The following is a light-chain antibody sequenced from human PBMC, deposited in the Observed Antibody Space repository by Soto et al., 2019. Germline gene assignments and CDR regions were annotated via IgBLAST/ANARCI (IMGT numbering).Light chain of an antibody. CDR3: QQSFITPPLT. CDR1: QSISTY. Sequence: DIQMTQSPSSLSASIGDRITITCRASQSISTYLNWYQQKPGKAPRLLIYGASTLQNGVPSRFXGSGSATDYTLTISSLQPEDFATYYCQQSFITPPLTFGGGTKVE. V-gene: IGKV1-39*01. CDR2: GAS. J-gene: IGKJ4*01.